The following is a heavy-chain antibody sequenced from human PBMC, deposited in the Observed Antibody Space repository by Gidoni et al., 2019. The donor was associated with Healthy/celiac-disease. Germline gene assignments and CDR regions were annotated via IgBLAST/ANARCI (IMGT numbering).Heavy chain of an antibody. D-gene: IGHD6-19*01. CDR3: AKGKGSSGWSLDAFDI. V-gene: IGHV3-23*01. Sequence: EVQLLESGGGLVQPGGSLRLSCAASGFPFSSYAMGWVRQAPGKGLEWVSAISGSGGSTYYADSVKGRFTISRDNSKNTLYLQMNSLRAEDTAVYYCAKGKGSSGWSLDAFDIWGQGTMVTVSS. CDR2: ISGSGGST. CDR1: GFPFSSYA. J-gene: IGHJ3*02.